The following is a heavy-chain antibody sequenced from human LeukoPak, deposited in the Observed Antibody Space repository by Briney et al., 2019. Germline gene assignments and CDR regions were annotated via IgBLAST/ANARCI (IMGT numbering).Heavy chain of an antibody. V-gene: IGHV4-59*12. CDR3: ARDRAGGLRFVEWLSAFDY. CDR2: MHDSGST. J-gene: IGHJ4*02. CDR1: GGSIRGYY. Sequence: SETLSLTCTVSGGSIRGYYWTWIRHFPGKGLEWIGDMHDSGSTHSNPSLKSRVTISLDTSQGHFSLKLSSVTAADTAVYYCARDRAGGLRFVEWLSAFDYWGQGTLVTVSS. D-gene: IGHD3-3*01.